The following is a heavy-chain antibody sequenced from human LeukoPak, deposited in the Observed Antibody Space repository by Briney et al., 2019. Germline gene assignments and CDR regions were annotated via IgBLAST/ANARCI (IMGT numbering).Heavy chain of an antibody. CDR2: ITTTSSYT. D-gene: IGHD1-26*01. J-gene: IGHJ6*03. CDR3: ARDPYSGSYGDTYYYFMDV. V-gene: IGHV3-21*01. Sequence: GSLRLSCEASGFSFSSYNMDWVRQTPGKGLEWISSITTTSSYTFYADSVKGRFTISRDNARNSLYLQMNSLTAEDTAVYYCARDPYSGSYGDTYYYFMDVWGKGTTVTISS. CDR1: GFSFSSYN.